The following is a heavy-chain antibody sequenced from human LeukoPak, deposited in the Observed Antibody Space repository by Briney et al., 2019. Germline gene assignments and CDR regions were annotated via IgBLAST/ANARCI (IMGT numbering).Heavy chain of an antibody. CDR2: VYYTGSA. CDR1: GGSVSNGNFY. CDR3: ARSQNYYGSGDY. V-gene: IGHV4-61*01. J-gene: IGHJ4*02. D-gene: IGHD3-10*01. Sequence: PSETLSLTCTVSGGSVSNGNFYWSWLRQPPGKPLEWIGYVYYTGSAYYNPSLEGRVTISVDTSKNQFSVRLSSVTAADTAMYYRARSQNYYGSGDYWSQGTLVTVSS.